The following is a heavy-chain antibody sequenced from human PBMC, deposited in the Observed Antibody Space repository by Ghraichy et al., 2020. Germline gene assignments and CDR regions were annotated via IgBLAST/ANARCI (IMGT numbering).Heavy chain of an antibody. J-gene: IGHJ4*02. CDR2: ISAYNGNT. CDR3: ARPLLYCSGGSCYIARFDY. Sequence: ASVKVSCKASGYTFTSYGISWVRQAPGQGLEWMGWISAYNGNTNYAQKLQGRVTMTTDTSTTTAYMELRSLRSDDTAVYYCARPLLYCSGGSCYIARFDYWGQGTLVTVSS. V-gene: IGHV1-18*01. CDR1: GYTFTSYG. D-gene: IGHD2-15*01.